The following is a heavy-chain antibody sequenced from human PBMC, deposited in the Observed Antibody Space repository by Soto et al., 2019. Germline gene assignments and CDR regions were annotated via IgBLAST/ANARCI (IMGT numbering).Heavy chain of an antibody. CDR3: AGDKEIVVAYDAFDI. D-gene: IGHD3-22*01. J-gene: IGHJ3*02. CDR1: GYTFTSYG. Sequence: ASVKVSCKASGYTFTSYGISWVRQAPGQGLEWMGWISAYNGNTNYTQKLQGRVTMTTDTSTSTAYMELRSLRSDDTAVYYCAGDKEIVVAYDAFDIWGQVTMFTVSS. CDR2: ISAYNGNT. V-gene: IGHV1-18*01.